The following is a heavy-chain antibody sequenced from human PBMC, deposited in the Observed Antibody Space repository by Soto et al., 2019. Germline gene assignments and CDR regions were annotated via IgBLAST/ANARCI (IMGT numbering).Heavy chain of an antibody. CDR1: GFIFSDSA. D-gene: IGHD4-17*01. Sequence: EVQLVESGGGLVQPGGSLKLSCAASGFIFSDSAMHWVRQVSGKGLVWVGRIRSKANSYATEYAVSVEGRFTISRDDAKDTAYLQMNSLKTEDTAVYYCTANYGFDFWGQGTLVTVSS. CDR2: IRSKANSYAT. CDR3: TANYGFDF. J-gene: IGHJ4*02. V-gene: IGHV3-73*02.